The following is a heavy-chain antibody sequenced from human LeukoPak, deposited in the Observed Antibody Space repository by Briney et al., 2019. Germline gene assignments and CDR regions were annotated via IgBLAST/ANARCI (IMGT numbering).Heavy chain of an antibody. CDR2: VSDTGYLR. V-gene: IGHV3-23*01. Sequence: PGGSLRLSCAASGFTFNTHAISWVRQAPGKGLEWVAAVSDTGYLRYSANSVKGRFAISRDNSKNTAFLQMYSLRAEDTALYYCVKGGLRSGYSFEDWGQGTLVSVSS. D-gene: IGHD3-9*01. CDR3: VKGGLRSGYSFED. CDR1: GFTFNTHA. J-gene: IGHJ4*02.